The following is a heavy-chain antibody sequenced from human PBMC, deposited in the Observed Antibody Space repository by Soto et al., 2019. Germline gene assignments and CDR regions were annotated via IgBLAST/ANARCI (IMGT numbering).Heavy chain of an antibody. CDR1: GGSINSYY. CDR3: ASGYFRHYFEY. V-gene: IGHV4-59*08. Sequence: SETLSLTCTVSGGSINSYYWSWIRPPPGKGLEWIGYIYYSGSTSNNPSLKSRVTISLDTSKNQFSLKLSSVTDADTAVYYCASGYFRHYFEYWGQGTLVTVSS. J-gene: IGHJ4*02. CDR2: IYYSGST. D-gene: IGHD3-22*01.